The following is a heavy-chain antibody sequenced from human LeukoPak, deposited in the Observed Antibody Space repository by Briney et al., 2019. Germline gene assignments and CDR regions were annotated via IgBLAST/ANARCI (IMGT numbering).Heavy chain of an antibody. CDR2: INTSGST. J-gene: IGHJ6*03. CDR3: ARGSDWGNMDV. V-gene: IGHV4-61*02. CDR1: GGSISSGTYY. Sequence: PSETLSLTCTVSGGSISSGTYYWSWIRQPAGKGLEWIGRINTSGSTNYNPSLKNRVTISVETSKNQFSLNLTSVTAADTAVYYCARGSDWGNMDVWGKGTTVTISS. D-gene: IGHD3-16*01.